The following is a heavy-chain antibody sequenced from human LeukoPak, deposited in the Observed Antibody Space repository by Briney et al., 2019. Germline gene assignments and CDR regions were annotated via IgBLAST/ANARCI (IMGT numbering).Heavy chain of an antibody. D-gene: IGHD3-22*01. CDR2: IIPIFGTA. Sequence: GASVKVSCKASGGTFSSYAISWVRQAPGQGLEWMGGIIPIFGTANYVQKFQGRVTITADESTSTAYMELSSLRSEDTAVYYCARGLSSGYYYGGYWGQGTLVTVSS. J-gene: IGHJ4*02. CDR3: ARGLSSGYYYGGY. CDR1: GGTFSSYA. V-gene: IGHV1-69*13.